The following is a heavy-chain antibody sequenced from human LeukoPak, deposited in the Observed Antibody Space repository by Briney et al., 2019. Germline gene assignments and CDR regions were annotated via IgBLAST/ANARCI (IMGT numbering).Heavy chain of an antibody. D-gene: IGHD3-10*01. J-gene: IGHJ4*02. Sequence: SETLSLTCTVSGGSISSSNRWGWIRQPPGKGLEWIGSVYYSGSSYYNPSLKSRVTISVDTSKNQFSLKVSSVTAADTAVYYCARVRGTGSGDYWGQGTLVTVSS. CDR2: VYYSGSS. CDR1: GGSISSSNR. CDR3: ARVRGTGSGDY. V-gene: IGHV4-39*07.